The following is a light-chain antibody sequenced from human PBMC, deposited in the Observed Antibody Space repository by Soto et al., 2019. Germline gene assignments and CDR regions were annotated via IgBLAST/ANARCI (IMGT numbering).Light chain of an antibody. J-gene: IGKJ4*01. CDR3: QHYNSYPLT. CDR2: KAS. Sequence: DIQMTQSPSTLSASVGDRVTITCRASQSISSWLAWYQQKPGKAPKLLIYKASSLESGVPSRFSGSGSVTEFTLTISSLQPDDFATYYCQHYNSYPLTFGGGTKVEIK. V-gene: IGKV1-5*03. CDR1: QSISSW.